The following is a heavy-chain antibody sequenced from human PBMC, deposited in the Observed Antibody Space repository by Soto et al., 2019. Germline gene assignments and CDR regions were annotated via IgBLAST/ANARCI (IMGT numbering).Heavy chain of an antibody. Sequence: ASVKVSCMASGYTFTGYYMHWVRQAPGQGLEWMGWINPNSGGTNYAQKFQGRVTMTRDTSISTAYMELSRLRSDDTAVYYCAREVCSGGSCYPRVYYYYGMDVWGQGTTVTVSS. J-gene: IGHJ6*02. CDR3: AREVCSGGSCYPRVYYYYGMDV. CDR2: INPNSGGT. V-gene: IGHV1-2*02. CDR1: GYTFTGYY. D-gene: IGHD2-15*01.